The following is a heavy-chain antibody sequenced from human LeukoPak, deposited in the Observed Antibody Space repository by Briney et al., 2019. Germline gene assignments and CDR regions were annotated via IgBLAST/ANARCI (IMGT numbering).Heavy chain of an antibody. V-gene: IGHV4-39*01. D-gene: IGHD2-2*01. CDR3: ARHFVVGDIVVVPAALNWFDP. CDR2: IYYSGST. J-gene: IGHJ5*02. CDR1: GGSISSSSYY. Sequence: SETLTLTCTVSGGSISSSSYYWGWIRQPPGKGLEWIGSIYYSGSTYYNPSLKSRVTISVDTSKNQSSLKLSSVTAADTAVYYCARHFVVGDIVVVPAALNWFDPWGQGTLVTVSP.